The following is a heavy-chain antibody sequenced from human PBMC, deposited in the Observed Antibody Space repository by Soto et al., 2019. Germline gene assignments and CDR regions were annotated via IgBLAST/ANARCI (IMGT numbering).Heavy chain of an antibody. CDR3: MAAATK. Sequence: EVQLVESGGGLVKPGGPLRLSCAAFGFSFTNAWMTWVRQAPGKGLEWVGRIKSISSGATTDYAAPVKGRFSISRDDSKNTVYLQMNSLKTDDTAVYYCMAAATKWGQGTLVTVSS. J-gene: IGHJ4*02. V-gene: IGHV3-15*01. CDR1: GFSFTNAW. CDR2: IKSISSGATT. D-gene: IGHD1-26*01.